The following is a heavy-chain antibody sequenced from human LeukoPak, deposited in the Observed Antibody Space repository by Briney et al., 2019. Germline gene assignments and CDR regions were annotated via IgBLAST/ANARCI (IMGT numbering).Heavy chain of an antibody. Sequence: AGSLRLSCAASGFTFSDYYMSWIRQAQGQGLEWVSYISSSGTTIYYADSVKGRFTISRDNAKNSLYLQMNSLRAEDTAVYYCARERDSSGSKWFDPWGQGTLVTVSS. D-gene: IGHD6-19*01. CDR2: ISSSGTTI. CDR1: GFTFSDYY. V-gene: IGHV3-11*04. J-gene: IGHJ5*02. CDR3: ARERDSSGSKWFDP.